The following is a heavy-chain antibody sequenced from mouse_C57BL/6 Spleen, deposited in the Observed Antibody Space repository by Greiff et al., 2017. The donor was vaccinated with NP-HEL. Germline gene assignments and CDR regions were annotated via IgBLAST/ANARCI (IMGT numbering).Heavy chain of an antibody. D-gene: IGHD1-1*01. CDR2: IWTGGGT. CDR3: ARNTGITTVVATGDYAMDY. CDR1: GFSLTSYA. J-gene: IGHJ4*01. V-gene: IGHV2-9-1*01. Sequence: VQVVESGPGLVAPSQSLSITCTVSGFSLTSYAISWVRQPPGKGLEWLGVIWTGGGTNYNSALKSRLSISKDNSKSQVFLKMNSLQTDDTARYYCARNTGITTVVATGDYAMDYWGQGTSVTVSS.